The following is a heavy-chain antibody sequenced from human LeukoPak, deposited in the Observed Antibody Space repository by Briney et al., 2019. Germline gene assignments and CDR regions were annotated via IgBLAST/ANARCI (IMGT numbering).Heavy chain of an antibody. V-gene: IGHV1-69*13. Sequence: SVKVSCKASGGTFSSYAISWVRQAPGQGLEWMGGIIPIFGTANYAQKFQGRVTITADESTSTAYMELSSLRSEDTAVYYCASLARTFVGATPSWWFDPWGQGTLVTVSS. CDR1: GGTFSSYA. D-gene: IGHD1-26*01. J-gene: IGHJ5*02. CDR2: IIPIFGTA. CDR3: ASLARTFVGATPSWWFDP.